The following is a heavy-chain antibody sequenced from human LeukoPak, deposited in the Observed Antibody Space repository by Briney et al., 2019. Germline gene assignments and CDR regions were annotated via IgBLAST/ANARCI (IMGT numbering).Heavy chain of an antibody. V-gene: IGHV3-49*03. J-gene: IGHJ3*02. Sequence: PGGSLRLSCTASGFTFGDYAMSWFRQAPGKGLEWVGFIRSKAYGGTTEYAASVKGRFTISRDDSKSIAYLQMNSLKTEDTAVYYCTRVRGSYYTDAFDIWGQGTMVTVSS. CDR2: IRSKAYGGTT. CDR3: TRVRGSYYTDAFDI. D-gene: IGHD1-26*01. CDR1: GFTFGDYA.